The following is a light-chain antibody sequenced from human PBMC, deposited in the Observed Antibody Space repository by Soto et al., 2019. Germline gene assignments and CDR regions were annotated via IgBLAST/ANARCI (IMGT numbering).Light chain of an antibody. Sequence: EIVMTQSPATLSVSPGERATLSCRASQSVSSNLAWYQQKPGQAPRLLIYGASTRATGIPARFSGSGSGTEFTLTISSLQSEDFVVDYCQQYNNWPPYTFGHGTKLEIK. J-gene: IGKJ2*01. CDR2: GAS. CDR3: QQYNNWPPYT. CDR1: QSVSSN. V-gene: IGKV3-15*01.